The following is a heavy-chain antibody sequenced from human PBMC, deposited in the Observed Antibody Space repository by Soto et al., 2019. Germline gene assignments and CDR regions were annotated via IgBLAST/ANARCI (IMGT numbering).Heavy chain of an antibody. CDR3: VPATQQVFLQVPGIEV. CDR1: GGPRSSHA. J-gene: IGHJ6*01. CDR2: ISYSGETT. V-gene: IGHV3-23*01. Sequence: GGLLILSWALSGGPRSSHAMTLVRPAPGNGVEWVSVISYSGETTFSADSVRGRFTIFRDNSKNTLDLQMHRLRAEDTAVYYCVPATQQVFLQVPGIEVWGHGTSVTVS. D-gene: IGHD4-4*01.